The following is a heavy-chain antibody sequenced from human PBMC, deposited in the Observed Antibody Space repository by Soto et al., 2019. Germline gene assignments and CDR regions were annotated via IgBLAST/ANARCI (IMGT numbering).Heavy chain of an antibody. Sequence: QVQVVQSGGEVKKPGASVKVSCKTSGYTFTNYGISWVRQAPGRGLEWLGWTSAYNGNTNYAQQFQGRVTMTTDTSTSTVYLELRSMRADDTAVYYCAGDSTNRANVDYWGQGTLVTVSS. V-gene: IGHV1-18*01. D-gene: IGHD2-8*01. CDR2: TSAYNGNT. CDR3: AGDSTNRANVDY. CDR1: GYTFTNYG. J-gene: IGHJ4*02.